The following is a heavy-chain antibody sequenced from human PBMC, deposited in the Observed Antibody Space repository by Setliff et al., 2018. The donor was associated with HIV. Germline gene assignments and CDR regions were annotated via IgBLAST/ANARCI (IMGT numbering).Heavy chain of an antibody. D-gene: IGHD2-15*01. V-gene: IGHV4-4*08. CDR2: IYPSGST. CDR3: ARADCSGGSCYSPGY. CDR1: GGSMSSFY. J-gene: IGHJ4*02. Sequence: PSETLSLTCTVSGGSMSSFYWSWIRQPPGKGLEWIGYIYPSGSTSYNPSLKSRLTISVDTSRNQFSLRLSSVTAADTAVYYCARADCSGGSCYSPGYWGQGTLVTVSS.